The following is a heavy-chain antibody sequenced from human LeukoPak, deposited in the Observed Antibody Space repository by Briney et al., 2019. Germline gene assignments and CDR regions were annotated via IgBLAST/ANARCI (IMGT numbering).Heavy chain of an antibody. V-gene: IGHV4-34*01. CDR1: GGSFSGYY. CDR2: INHSGST. J-gene: IGHJ4*02. D-gene: IGHD3-3*01. CDR3: ARRSRSDFWSGYYRRGFYYFDY. Sequence: SETLSLTCAVYGGSFSGYYWSWIRQPPGKGLEWIGEINHSGSTNYNPSLKSRVTISVDTSKNQFSLKLSSVTAADTAVYYCARRSRSDFWSGYYRRGFYYFDYWGQGTLVTVSS.